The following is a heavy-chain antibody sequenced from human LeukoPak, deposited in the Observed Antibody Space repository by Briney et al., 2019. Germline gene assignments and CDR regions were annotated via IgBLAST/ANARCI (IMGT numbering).Heavy chain of an antibody. J-gene: IGHJ5*02. CDR2: ISSSSSYI. D-gene: IGHD3-22*01. CDR1: GFTFSSYS. Sequence: GGSLRLSCAASGFTFSSYSMNWVRQAPGKGLGWVSSISSSSSYIYYADSVKGRFTISRDNAKNSLYLQMNSLRAEDTAVYYCARGPLITYYYDSSGNHADWFDPWGQGTLVTVSS. V-gene: IGHV3-21*01. CDR3: ARGPLITYYYDSSGNHADWFDP.